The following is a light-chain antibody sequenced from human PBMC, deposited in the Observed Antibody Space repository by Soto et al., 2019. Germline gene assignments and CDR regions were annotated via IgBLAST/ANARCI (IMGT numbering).Light chain of an antibody. CDR2: EGS. CDR1: SSDIGGYIL. Sequence: QSALTQPASVSGSPGQSITISCTGTSSDIGGYILVSWYQQEPGKAPKLMIYEGSKRPSGVSNRFSGSKSGNTASLTISGLPAEDEAHYYCCSDVGSDTYVIFGGGTKVTVL. J-gene: IGLJ1*01. V-gene: IGLV2-23*01. CDR3: CSDVGSDTYVI.